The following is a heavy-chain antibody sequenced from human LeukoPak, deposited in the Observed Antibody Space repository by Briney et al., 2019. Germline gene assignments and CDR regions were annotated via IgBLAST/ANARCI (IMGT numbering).Heavy chain of an antibody. CDR2: INPNSGGT. J-gene: IGHJ1*01. CDR1: GYSFINHY. Sequence: ASVKVSCKASGYSFINHYMHWVRQAPGQGLEWMGWINPNSGGTNYAQKFQGRVTMTRDTSISTAYMELSRLRSDDTAVYYCARWIVGATTEEYFQHWGQGTLVTVSS. V-gene: IGHV1-2*02. D-gene: IGHD1-26*01. CDR3: ARWIVGATTEEYFQH.